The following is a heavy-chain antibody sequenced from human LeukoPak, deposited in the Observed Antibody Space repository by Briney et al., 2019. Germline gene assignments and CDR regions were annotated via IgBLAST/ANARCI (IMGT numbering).Heavy chain of an antibody. V-gene: IGHV3-74*01. CDR2: INSDGSNT. CDR3: AKVEYSSGWFQEEYYFDY. CDR1: GFTFSSYW. D-gene: IGHD6-19*01. Sequence: GGSLRLSCAASGFTFSSYWMHWVRQAPGKGLVWVSRINSDGSNTSYADSVKGRFTISRDNAKNTLYLQMNSLRAEDTAVYYCAKVEYSSGWFQEEYYFDYWGQGTLVTVSS. J-gene: IGHJ4*02.